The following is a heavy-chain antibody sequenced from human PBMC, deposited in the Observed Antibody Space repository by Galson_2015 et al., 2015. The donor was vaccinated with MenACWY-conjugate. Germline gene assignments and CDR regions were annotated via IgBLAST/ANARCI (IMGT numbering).Heavy chain of an antibody. CDR2: IDWDDDK. D-gene: IGHD3-22*01. CDR3: ARIQYYYDSSGGIDY. CDR1: GFSLSTSGMC. J-gene: IGHJ4*02. Sequence: PALVKPTQPLTLPCTFSGFSLSTSGMCVSWIRQPPGKALEWLARIDWDDDKYYSTSLKTRLTISKDTSKNQVVLTMTNMDPVDTATYYCARIQYYYDSSGGIDYWGQGTLVTVSS. V-gene: IGHV2-70*11.